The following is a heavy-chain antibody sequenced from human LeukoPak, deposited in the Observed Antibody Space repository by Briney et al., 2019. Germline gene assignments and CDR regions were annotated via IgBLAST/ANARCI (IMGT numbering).Heavy chain of an antibody. Sequence: SETLSLTCAVSGGSISSNNWWSWVRQPPGRGLEWIGEIYHSGNTKYSPSLKSRVTISVDKSNNQFSLKLTSVTAADTAVYFCASGDSSGWSYEHDYWGQGTQVTVSS. CDR3: ASGDSSGWSYEHDY. J-gene: IGHJ4*02. D-gene: IGHD6-19*01. V-gene: IGHV4-4*02. CDR1: GGSISSNNW. CDR2: IYHSGNT.